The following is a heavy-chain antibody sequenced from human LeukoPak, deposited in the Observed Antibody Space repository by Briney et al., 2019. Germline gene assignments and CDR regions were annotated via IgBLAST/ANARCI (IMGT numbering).Heavy chain of an antibody. CDR2: IYYSVTT. CDR1: GDSIRSGDYY. D-gene: IGHD3-10*01. J-gene: IGHJ5*02. Sequence: SETLSLTCTVSGDSIRSGDYYWSWTRQPPGKGLEWIGYIYYSVTTYYNPSLKSRVTIEVDTSKNQFSLRLSSVTAADTAVYYCARVETSYYGSGTYEDWFDPWGQGTLVIVSS. CDR3: ARVETSYYGSGTYEDWFDP. V-gene: IGHV4-30-4*01.